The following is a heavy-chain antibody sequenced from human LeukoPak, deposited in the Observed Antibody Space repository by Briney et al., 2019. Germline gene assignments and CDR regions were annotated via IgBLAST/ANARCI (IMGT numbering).Heavy chain of an antibody. CDR1: GFSIRNYW. D-gene: IGHD1-26*01. CDR2: IRADGSVQ. V-gene: IGHV3-7*01. J-gene: IGHJ3*01. Sequence: GGSLRLSCATSGFSIRNYWLTCLRQAPGKGREGVANIRADGSVQHCLDSEKGRFTISRANAKTSLYLQMDSLRAEDTAVYDCARDEYYHFPTIDRWYDACDVWGRGTLVTVSS. CDR3: ARDEYYHFPTIDRWYDACDV.